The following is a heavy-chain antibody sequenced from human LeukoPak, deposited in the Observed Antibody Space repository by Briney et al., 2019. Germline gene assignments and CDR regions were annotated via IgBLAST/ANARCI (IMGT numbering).Heavy chain of an antibody. CDR1: IGSISSSKW. CDR2: IYLYGTT. Sequence: PSETLSLTCSVSIGSISSSKWWSWVRQSPVKGLEWIEEIYLYGTTNYNPSFTSRVTMSVDRSRNQFSLKLTSVTAADTAVYYCARQKWEQQGRDYYFNGLDVWGPGTTDIVSS. D-gene: IGHD1/OR15-1a*01. J-gene: IGHJ6*02. CDR3: ARQKWEQQGRDYYFNGLDV. V-gene: IGHV4-4*02.